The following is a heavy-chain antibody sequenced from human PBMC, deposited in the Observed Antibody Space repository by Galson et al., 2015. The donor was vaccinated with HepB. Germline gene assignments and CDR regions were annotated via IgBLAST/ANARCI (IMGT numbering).Heavy chain of an antibody. CDR3: ARSTGYSSGWYGSPYLNPFDY. CDR1: GFTFSSYW. D-gene: IGHD6-19*01. V-gene: IGHV3-7*01. Sequence: SLRLSCAASGFTFSSYWMSWVRQAPGKGLEWVANIKQDGSEKYYVDSVKGRFTISRDNAKNSLYLQMNSLRAEDTAVYYCARSTGYSSGWYGSPYLNPFDYWGQGTLVTVSS. J-gene: IGHJ4*02. CDR2: IKQDGSEK.